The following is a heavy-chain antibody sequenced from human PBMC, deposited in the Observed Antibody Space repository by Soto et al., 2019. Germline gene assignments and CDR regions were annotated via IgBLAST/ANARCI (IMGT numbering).Heavy chain of an antibody. CDR2: ISSSSTI. V-gene: IGHV3-48*01. Sequence: EVQLVESGGGLVQPGGSLRLSCAASGFTFSSYSMNWVRQAPGKGLEWVSYISSSSTIYYADSVKGRFTISRDNAKNSLYLQMNSLRAEDTAVYYCARRGTIQSPFDSWGQGTLVTVSS. D-gene: IGHD3-3*01. CDR1: GFTFSSYS. J-gene: IGHJ5*01. CDR3: ARRGTIQSPFDS.